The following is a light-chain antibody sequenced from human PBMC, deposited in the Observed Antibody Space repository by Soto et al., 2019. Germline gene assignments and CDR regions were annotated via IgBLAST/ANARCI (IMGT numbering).Light chain of an antibody. Sequence: QSALTQPASVSGSPGQSITISCTGTSSDVGGYNYVSWYQQHPGKAPKVMIYEVSHRPSGVSIRFSGSKSGNTASLTISGLQAEDEADYFCSSYTSSSTWVFGGGTKLTVL. V-gene: IGLV2-14*01. J-gene: IGLJ3*02. CDR3: SSYTSSSTWV. CDR1: SSDVGGYNY. CDR2: EVS.